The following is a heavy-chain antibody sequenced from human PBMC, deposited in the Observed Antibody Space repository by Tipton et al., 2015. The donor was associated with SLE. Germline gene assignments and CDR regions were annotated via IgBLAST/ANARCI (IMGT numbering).Heavy chain of an antibody. J-gene: IGHJ6*02. CDR1: DGSFSGYY. Sequence: AGLVKPSETLSLTCDVYDGSFSGYYWTYIRQPPGKGLEWIGEINQFGRTNYSPSLNSRVTMSIDTSKNQVSLRLSSVTAADTAVYYCARGSASGYYGMDVWGQGTTVTVSS. CDR2: INQFGRT. CDR3: ARGSASGYYGMDV. V-gene: IGHV4-34*01.